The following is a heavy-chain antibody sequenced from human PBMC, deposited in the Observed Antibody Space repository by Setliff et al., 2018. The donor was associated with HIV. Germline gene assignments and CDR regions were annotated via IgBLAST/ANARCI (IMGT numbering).Heavy chain of an antibody. Sequence: SETLSLTCTVSGGSISSHYWGWIRQPPGKGLEWIGSIPYSENIYYNPSLKGRVTISADTSKKQFSLKLSSVTAADTAVYYCARLRYYDILTGYAFDYWGQGTLVTVSS. D-gene: IGHD3-9*01. CDR2: IPYSENI. CDR1: GGSISSHY. J-gene: IGHJ4*02. CDR3: ARLRYYDILTGYAFDY. V-gene: IGHV4-39*01.